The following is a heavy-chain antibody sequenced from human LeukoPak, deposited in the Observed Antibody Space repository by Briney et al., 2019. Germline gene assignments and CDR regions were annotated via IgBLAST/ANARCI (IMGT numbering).Heavy chain of an antibody. CDR3: ASPILTGYYTADY. CDR1: GFTFSSYS. V-gene: IGHV3-21*01. Sequence: GGSLRLSCAASGFTFSSYSMNWVRQAPGKGLEWVSSISSSSSYIYYADSVKGRFTISRDNAKNSLYLQMNSLRAEDTAVYYCASPILTGYYTADYWGQGTLVTVSS. D-gene: IGHD3-9*01. J-gene: IGHJ4*02. CDR2: ISSSSSYI.